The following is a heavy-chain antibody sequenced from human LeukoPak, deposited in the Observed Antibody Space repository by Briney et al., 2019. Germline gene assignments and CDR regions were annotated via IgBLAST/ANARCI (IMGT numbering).Heavy chain of an antibody. Sequence: GESLKISCKGTGYSFSAHWIGWVRQTPGKGLEWMGIIYPGNSETRYSPSFQGQVTISADKSISTAYLQWSNLKASDTAMYFCAWDSRGYPDFWGQGTLVTVTS. V-gene: IGHV5-51*01. CDR2: IYPGNSET. CDR1: GYSFSAHW. CDR3: AWDSRGYPDF. D-gene: IGHD5-18*01. J-gene: IGHJ4*02.